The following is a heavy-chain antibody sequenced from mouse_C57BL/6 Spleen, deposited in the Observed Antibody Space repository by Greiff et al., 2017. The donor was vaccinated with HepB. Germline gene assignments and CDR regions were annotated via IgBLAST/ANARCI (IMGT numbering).Heavy chain of an antibody. CDR2: ISYDGSN. D-gene: IGHD2-3*01. CDR3: ARSTPSYDGYYYFDY. Sequence: EVQLQESGPGLVKPSQSLSLTCSVPGYSITSGYYWNWIRQFPGNKLEWMGYISYDGSNNYNPSLKNRISITRDTSKNQFFLKLNSVTTEDTATYYCARSTPSYDGYYYFDYWGQGTTLTVSS. J-gene: IGHJ2*01. V-gene: IGHV3-6*01. CDR1: GYSITSGYY.